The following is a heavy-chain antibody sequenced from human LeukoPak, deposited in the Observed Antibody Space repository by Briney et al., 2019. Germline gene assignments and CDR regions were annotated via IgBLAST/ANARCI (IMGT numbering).Heavy chain of an antibody. D-gene: IGHD6-6*01. J-gene: IGHJ4*02. V-gene: IGHV4-59*01. CDR2: IYYSGST. CDR3: ARGAARPLFDY. CDR1: GGSISSYY. Sequence: PSETLSLTCTVSGGSISSYYWSWIRQPPGKGLEWIGYIYYSGSTNYNPSLKSRVTISVDTSKNQFSLKLSSVTAADTAVYYRARGAARPLFDYWGQGTLVTVSS.